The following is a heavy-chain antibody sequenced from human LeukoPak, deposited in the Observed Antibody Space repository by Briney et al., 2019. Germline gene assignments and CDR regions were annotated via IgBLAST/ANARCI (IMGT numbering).Heavy chain of an antibody. J-gene: IGHJ6*02. CDR1: GGSISSYY. Sequence: PSETLSLTCTVSGGSISSYYWSWIRQPPGKGLEWIGYIYYSGSTNYNPSLKSRVTISVDTSKNQFSLKLSSVTAADTAVYYCARVRTTYGYYGIDVWGQGTTVTVSS. V-gene: IGHV4-59*01. D-gene: IGHD1-14*01. CDR3: ARVRTTYGYYGIDV. CDR2: IYYSGST.